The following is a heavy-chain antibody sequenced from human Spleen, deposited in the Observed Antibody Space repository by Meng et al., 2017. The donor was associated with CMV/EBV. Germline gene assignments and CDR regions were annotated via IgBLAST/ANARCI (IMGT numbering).Heavy chain of an antibody. CDR3: TRDLGIRYWFDP. J-gene: IGHJ5*02. CDR2: IYYSGST. Sequence: CTVSGGSVSSGSYYWSWIRQPPGKGLEWIGYIYYSGSTNYNSSLKSRVTISVDTSKNQFSLKLSSVTAADTAVYYCTRDLGIRYWFDPWGQGTLVTVSS. D-gene: IGHD1-14*01. CDR1: GGSVSSGSYY. V-gene: IGHV4-61*01.